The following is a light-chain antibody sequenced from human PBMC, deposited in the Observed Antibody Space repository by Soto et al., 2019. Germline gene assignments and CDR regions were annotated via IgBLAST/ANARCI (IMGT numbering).Light chain of an antibody. V-gene: IGKV3-11*01. CDR3: QQRHMSPIT. J-gene: IGKJ5*01. Sequence: EVALTQSPVTLSLSHGESVTLSSRASQSFRGLLAWYQQKPGQAPRLLIYDASNRATGIPPRFSGSGSGTDFTLTISSLEPEDSAVYYCQQRHMSPITFGQGTRREIK. CDR2: DAS. CDR1: QSFRGL.